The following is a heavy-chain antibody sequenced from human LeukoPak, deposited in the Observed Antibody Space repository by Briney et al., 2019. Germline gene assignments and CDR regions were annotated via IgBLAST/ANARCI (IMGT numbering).Heavy chain of an antibody. CDR2: ISWNSGSI. CDR1: GFTFDDYA. V-gene: IGHV3-9*01. J-gene: IGHJ6*02. CDR3: EKAPYGMYV. Sequence: GGSLRLSCAASGFTFDDYAMHWVRQAPGKGLEWVSGISWNSGSIGYADSVKGRFTISRDNAKNSLYLQMNSLRAEDTALYYCEKAPYGMYVWGQGTTVTVSS.